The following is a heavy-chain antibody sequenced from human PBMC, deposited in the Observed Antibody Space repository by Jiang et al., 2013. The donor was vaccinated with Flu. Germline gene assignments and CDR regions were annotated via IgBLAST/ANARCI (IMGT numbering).Heavy chain of an antibody. Sequence: VQLVESGGGLMQPGGSLRLSCATSGFSVSGNHLSWVRQAPGKGLEWVSVIYSGGYTAHADSVKGRFTISRDHSKNTMYLQMNSLRAEDTAVYYCAKDSGWLDYWGQGTAVTVSS. CDR3: AKDSGWLDY. J-gene: IGHJ4*02. D-gene: IGHD3-10*01. V-gene: IGHV3-53*01. CDR1: GFSVSGNH. CDR2: IYSGGYT.